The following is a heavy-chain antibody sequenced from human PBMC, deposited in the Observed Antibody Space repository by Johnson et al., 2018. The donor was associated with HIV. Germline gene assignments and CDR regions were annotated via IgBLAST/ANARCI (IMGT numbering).Heavy chain of an antibody. V-gene: IGHV3-30*18. J-gene: IGHJ3*02. CDR3: AKEGVYRVSCGHYASEEFDM. Sequence: QEKLVESGGGVVHPGGSLRLSCAASGFTFSSYWMSWVRQAPGKGLEWVAVISYDGSNKYYADSVKGRFTISRDNSKNSLYLQMNSLRAEDTAMYYCAKEGVYRVSCGHYASEEFDMWGQGTMVTVSS. CDR1: GFTFSSYW. CDR2: ISYDGSNK. D-gene: IGHD3-22*01.